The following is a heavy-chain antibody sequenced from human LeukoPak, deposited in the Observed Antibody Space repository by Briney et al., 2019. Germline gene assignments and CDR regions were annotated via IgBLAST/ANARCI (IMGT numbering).Heavy chain of an antibody. CDR3: ARDPRAIGVAGNEYFQH. CDR2: INSDGSST. J-gene: IGHJ1*01. D-gene: IGHD6-19*01. V-gene: IGHV3-74*01. CDR1: GFTFSSYW. Sequence: GGSLRLSCAASGFTFSSYWMHWVRQAPGKGLVWVSRINSDGSSTTYADSVKGRFTISRDNAKNTLYLQMNSLRAEDTAVYYCARDPRAIGVAGNEYFQHWGHGTLVTVSS.